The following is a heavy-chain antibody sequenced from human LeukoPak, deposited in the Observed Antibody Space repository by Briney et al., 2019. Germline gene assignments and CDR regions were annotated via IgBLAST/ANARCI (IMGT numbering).Heavy chain of an antibody. CDR2: IIPIFGTA. Sequence: ASVKVSCKASGGTFSSYAISWARQAPGQGLEWMGGIIPIFGTANYAQKFQGRVTITTDESTSTAYMELSSLRSEDTAVYYCARGGYSYEYFDYWGQGTLVTVSS. CDR3: ARGGYSYEYFDY. V-gene: IGHV1-69*05. J-gene: IGHJ4*02. CDR1: GGTFSSYA. D-gene: IGHD5-18*01.